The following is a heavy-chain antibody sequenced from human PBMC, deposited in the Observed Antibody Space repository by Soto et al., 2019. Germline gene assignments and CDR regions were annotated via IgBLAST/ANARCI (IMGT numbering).Heavy chain of an antibody. CDR3: ARAIGCISTSCYGYYYYYGMDV. J-gene: IGHJ6*02. Sequence: ASVKVSCKASGGTFSRYAISWVRQAPGQGLEWMGGIIPIFGTANYAQKFQGRVTITADESTSTAYMELSSLRSEDTAVYYCARAIGCISTSCYGYYYYYGMDVWGQGTTVTVSS. CDR2: IIPIFGTA. CDR1: GGTFSRYA. D-gene: IGHD2-2*01. V-gene: IGHV1-69*13.